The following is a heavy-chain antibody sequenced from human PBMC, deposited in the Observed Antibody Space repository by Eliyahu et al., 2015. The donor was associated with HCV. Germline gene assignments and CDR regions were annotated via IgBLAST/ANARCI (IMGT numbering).Heavy chain of an antibody. V-gene: IGHV3-53*01. J-gene: IGHJ5*02. D-gene: IGHD3-10*01. CDR2: IYSGGST. CDR3: ARNPFGESQNWFDP. Sequence: LEWVSVIYSGGSTYYADSVKGRFTISRDNSKNTLYLQMNSLRAEDTAVYYCARNPFGESQNWFDPWGQGTLVTVSS.